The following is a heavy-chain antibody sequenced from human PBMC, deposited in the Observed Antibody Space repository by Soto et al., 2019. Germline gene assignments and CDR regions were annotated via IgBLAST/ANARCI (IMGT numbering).Heavy chain of an antibody. CDR1: GYRFTSYW. CDR3: ARQADYGDSYFDY. D-gene: IGHD4-17*01. CDR2: IYPGDSDT. J-gene: IGHJ4*02. Sequence: GESLKLSCKGSGYRFTSYWIGWVRQMPGKGLEWMGIIYPGDSDTRYSPSFQGQVTISADKSISTAYLQWSSLKASDTAMYYCARQADYGDSYFDYWGQGTLVTVSS. V-gene: IGHV5-51*01.